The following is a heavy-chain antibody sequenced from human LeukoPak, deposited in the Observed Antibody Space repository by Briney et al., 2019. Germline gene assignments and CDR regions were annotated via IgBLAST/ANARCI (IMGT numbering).Heavy chain of an antibody. CDR2: INWNGGST. D-gene: IGHD1-26*01. CDR3: ARVSKPRSGSYNFDY. J-gene: IGHJ4*02. CDR1: GFTFYDYG. Sequence: GGSLRLSCAASGFTFYDYGMSWVRQAPGKGLQWVSGINWNGGSTGYADSVKGRFTISRDNAKNSLYLQMNSLRAEDTAVYYCARVSKPRSGSYNFDYWGQGTLVTVSS. V-gene: IGHV3-20*04.